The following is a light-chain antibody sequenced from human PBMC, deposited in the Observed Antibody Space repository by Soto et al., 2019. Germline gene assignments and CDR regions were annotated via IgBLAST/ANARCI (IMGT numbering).Light chain of an antibody. J-gene: IGKJ1*01. V-gene: IGKV1-39*01. CDR2: AAS. Sequence: DIQMTQSPSSQSASVGDRVTITCRASQSINSYLNWYQQKPGKAPKLLIYAASSLQSGVPSRFSGSGSETDFTLTISSLQPDDFATYYCQQSFSTPRTFGQGTRAEI. CDR3: QQSFSTPRT. CDR1: QSINSY.